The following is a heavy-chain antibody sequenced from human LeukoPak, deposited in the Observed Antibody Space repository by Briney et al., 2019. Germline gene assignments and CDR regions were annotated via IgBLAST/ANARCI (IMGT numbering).Heavy chain of an antibody. CDR3: ARGALITGRIAFDI. CDR1: GGTFSSYA. CDR2: IIPIFGTA. J-gene: IGHJ3*02. V-gene: IGHV1-69*05. D-gene: IGHD1-20*01. Sequence: EASVKVSCKASGGTFSSYAISWVRQAPGQGLEWMGRIIPIFGTANYAQKFQGRVTITTDESTSTAYMELSSLRSEDTAVYYCARGALITGRIAFDIWGQGTMVTVSS.